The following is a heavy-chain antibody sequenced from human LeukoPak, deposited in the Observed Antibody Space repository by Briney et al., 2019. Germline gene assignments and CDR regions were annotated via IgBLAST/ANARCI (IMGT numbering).Heavy chain of an antibody. D-gene: IGHD5-18*01. CDR1: GYSFTNSW. V-gene: IGHV5-51*01. CDR3: ARPGYSSYGLGV. Sequence: GESLKISCKGSGYSFTNSWIAWVRQMPGKGLEWMGNIFPADSDTRYSPSFRGQVTISADKSISTAYLQWSSLKASDTAMYYCARPGYSSYGLGVWGQGTTVTVSS. CDR2: IFPADSDT. J-gene: IGHJ6*02.